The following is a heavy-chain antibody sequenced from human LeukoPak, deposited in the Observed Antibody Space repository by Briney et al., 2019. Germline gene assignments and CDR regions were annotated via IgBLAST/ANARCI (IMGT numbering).Heavy chain of an antibody. V-gene: IGHV4-4*07. CDR3: AREGQWLVRGYYYMDV. CDR1: GGSISSYY. CDR2: IYTSGST. Sequence: SETLSLTCTVSGGSISSYYWSWIRQPAGKGLEWIGRIYTSGSTNYNPSLKSRVTMSVDTSKNQFSLKLSSVTAADPAVYYCAREGQWLVRGYYYMDVWGKGTTVTVSS. D-gene: IGHD6-19*01. J-gene: IGHJ6*03.